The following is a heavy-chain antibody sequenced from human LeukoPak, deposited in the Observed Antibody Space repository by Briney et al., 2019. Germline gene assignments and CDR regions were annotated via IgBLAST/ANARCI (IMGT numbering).Heavy chain of an antibody. CDR2: IYYSGST. J-gene: IGHJ4*02. Sequence: SETLSLTCTVSGGSISSHYWSWTRQPPGKGLEWIGYIYYSGSTNYNPSLKSRVTISVDTSKNQFSLKLSSVTAADTAVYYCARGSSDSSGQFDYWGQGTLVTVSS. D-gene: IGHD3-22*01. V-gene: IGHV4-59*11. CDR3: ARGSSDSSGQFDY. CDR1: GGSISSHY.